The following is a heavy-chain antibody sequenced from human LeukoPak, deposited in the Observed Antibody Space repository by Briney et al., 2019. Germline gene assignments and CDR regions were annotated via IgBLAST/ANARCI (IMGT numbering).Heavy chain of an antibody. CDR3: ARDGITIFGVVIIDYYYGMDV. Sequence: PGGSLRLSCAASGFTFSSYSMNWVRQAPGEGLEWVSSISSSSSYIYYADSVKGRFTISRDNAKNSLYLQMNSLRAEDTAVYYCARDGITIFGVVIIDYYYGMDVWGQGTTVTVSS. V-gene: IGHV3-21*01. J-gene: IGHJ6*02. D-gene: IGHD3-3*01. CDR1: GFTFSSYS. CDR2: ISSSSSYI.